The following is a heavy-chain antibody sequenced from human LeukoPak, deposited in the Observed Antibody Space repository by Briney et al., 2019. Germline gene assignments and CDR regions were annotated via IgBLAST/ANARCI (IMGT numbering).Heavy chain of an antibody. CDR1: GFTFNSYW. V-gene: IGHV3-74*01. J-gene: IGHJ4*02. D-gene: IGHD4-11*01. CDR3: VRGGLHGFF. Sequence: GGSLRLSCAASGFTFNSYWMHWVRQVPGKGLEWVSRISSDGSTTTYAGSVEGRFTISRDNAKNTLFLQMNSLRAEDTAVYYCVRGGLHGFFWGQGTLVTVSS. CDR2: ISSDGSTT.